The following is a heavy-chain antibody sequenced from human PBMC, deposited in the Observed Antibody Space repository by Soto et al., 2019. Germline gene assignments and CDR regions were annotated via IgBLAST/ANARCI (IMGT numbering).Heavy chain of an antibody. J-gene: IGHJ6*03. V-gene: IGHV4-59*08. D-gene: IGHD5-12*01. CDR3: ARLGEGVVATITSSYYYMDV. CDR2: IYYSGST. CDR1: GGSISSYY. Sequence: SETLSLTCTVSGGSISSYYWSWIRQPPGKGLEWIGYIYYSGSTNYNPSLKSRVTISVDTSKNQFSLKLSSVTAADTAVYYCARLGEGVVATITSSYYYMDVWGKGTTVTVSS.